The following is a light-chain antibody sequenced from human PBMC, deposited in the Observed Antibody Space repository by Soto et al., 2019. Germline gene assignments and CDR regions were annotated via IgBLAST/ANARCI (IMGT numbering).Light chain of an antibody. CDR2: WAS. J-gene: IGKJ1*01. Sequence: DIVMTQSPDSLAVSLGERATINCKSSQSVLYNSNNKNYLAWYQQKPGQPPKLLIYWASTRESGVPDRFSGSGSGTDSTLTISSLQADDVAVYYCQQYYSPWTFGQGTKVEIK. V-gene: IGKV4-1*01. CDR1: QSVLYNSNNKNY. CDR3: QQYYSPWT.